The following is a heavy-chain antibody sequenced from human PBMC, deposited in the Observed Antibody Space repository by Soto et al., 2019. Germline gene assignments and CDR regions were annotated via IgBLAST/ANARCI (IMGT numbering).Heavy chain of an antibody. Sequence: GGSLRLSCAASGFTFSNAWMSWVRQAPGKGLEWVGRIKSKTDGGTTDYAAPVKGRFTISRDDSKNTLYLQMNSLKTEDTAVYYCTTLPPYYDFWSGYYRDYWGQGTLVTVSS. D-gene: IGHD3-3*01. CDR3: TTLPPYYDFWSGYYRDY. V-gene: IGHV3-15*01. CDR2: IKSKTDGGTT. J-gene: IGHJ4*02. CDR1: GFTFSNAW.